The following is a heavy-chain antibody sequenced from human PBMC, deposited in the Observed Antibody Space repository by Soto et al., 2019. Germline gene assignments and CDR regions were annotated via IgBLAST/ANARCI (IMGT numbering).Heavy chain of an antibody. CDR2: IIPILGIA. D-gene: IGHD3-10*01. CDR1: GGTFSSYT. J-gene: IGHJ4*02. Sequence: QVQLVQSGAEVKKPGSSVKVSCKASGGTFSSYTISWVRQAPVQGLEWMGRIIPILGIANYAQKFQGRVTITADKSTSTAYMELSSLRSEDTAVYYCARDPTLEGNVLNDYWGQGTLVTVSS. V-gene: IGHV1-69*08. CDR3: ARDPTLEGNVLNDY.